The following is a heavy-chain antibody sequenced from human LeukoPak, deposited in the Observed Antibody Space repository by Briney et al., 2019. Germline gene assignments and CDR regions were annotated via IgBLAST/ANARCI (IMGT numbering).Heavy chain of an antibody. CDR3: AREEEGGDYEAIYGMDV. CDR2: IWYDGSNK. CDR1: GFTFSSYA. Sequence: GGSLRLSCTAPGFTFSSYAIHWFRQAPGKGLEWVAVIWYDGSNKYYADSVKGRFTISRDNSKNTLYLQMNSLRAEDTAVYYCAREEEGGDYEAIYGMDVWGKGTTVTVSS. V-gene: IGHV3-33*01. D-gene: IGHD4-17*01. J-gene: IGHJ6*04.